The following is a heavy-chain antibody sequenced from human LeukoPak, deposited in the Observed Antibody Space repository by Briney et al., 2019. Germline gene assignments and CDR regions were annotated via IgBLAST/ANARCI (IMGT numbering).Heavy chain of an antibody. J-gene: IGHJ3*01. CDR2: IDTAGRST. V-gene: IGHV3-74*01. D-gene: IGHD3-16*01. CDR3: ARDFLHLGG. Sequence: GGSLRLSCAASGFTFSSYWMHWVRQAPGKGLVWVSRIDTAGRSTSYVDSVKDRFTISRDNAKNTLYLQMNSLRAEDTAVYYCARDFLHLGGWGQGTMVTVSS. CDR1: GFTFSSYW.